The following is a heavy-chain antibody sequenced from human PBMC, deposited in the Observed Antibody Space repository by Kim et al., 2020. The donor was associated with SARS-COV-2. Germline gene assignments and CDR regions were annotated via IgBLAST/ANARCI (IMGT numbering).Heavy chain of an antibody. CDR2: FSYRGNT. V-gene: IGHV4-39*01. D-gene: IGHD1-26*01. Sequence: SETLSLTCSVSGASIDSLTDYWGWIRQPPGKGLEWIGSFSYRGNTYYSPSLKSRATISADTSKNQFSLILSSVTAADTATYYCARRKLAGATRPWGLVTL. CDR1: GASIDSLTDY. CDR3: ARRKLAGATRP. J-gene: IGHJ4*02.